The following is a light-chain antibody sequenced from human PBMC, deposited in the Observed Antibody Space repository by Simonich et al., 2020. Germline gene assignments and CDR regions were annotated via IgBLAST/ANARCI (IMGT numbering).Light chain of an antibody. CDR3: QQYYSTPLT. J-gene: IGKJ4*01. V-gene: IGKV4-1*01. Sequence: DIVMTQSPDSLDVSLGERATINCKSSQSVLYSSNNKNYLAWYQQKPGQPPKLLIYWESTRESGVPDRFSGSGSGTDFTLTISSLQAEDVAVYYCQQYYSTPLTFGGGTKVEIK. CDR2: WES. CDR1: QSVLYSSNNKNY.